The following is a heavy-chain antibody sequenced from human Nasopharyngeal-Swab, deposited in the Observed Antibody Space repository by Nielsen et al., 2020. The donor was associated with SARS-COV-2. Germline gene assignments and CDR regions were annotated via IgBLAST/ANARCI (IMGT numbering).Heavy chain of an antibody. CDR3: ARGGLGGGAFDI. Sequence: GESLKISCAASGFTVSTSYMNWVRQAPGKGLQWVSVIYSAGSTYYADSVKGRFTISRDNSKNTLYLQMNSLRAEDTAVYYCARGGLGGGAFDIWGQGTMVTVSS. CDR1: GFTVSTSY. V-gene: IGHV3-66*02. D-gene: IGHD3-16*01. J-gene: IGHJ3*02. CDR2: IYSAGST.